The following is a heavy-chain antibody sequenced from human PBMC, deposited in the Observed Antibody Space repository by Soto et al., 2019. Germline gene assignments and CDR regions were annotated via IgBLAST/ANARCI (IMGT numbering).Heavy chain of an antibody. V-gene: IGHV1-24*01. CDR3: EGTIFGVVSNWFDP. D-gene: IGHD3-3*01. J-gene: IGHJ5*02. Sequence: ASVKLSCKVSGYTLTELSMHWVRQAPGKGLEWMGGFDPEDGEAIYAQKFQGRVTMTEDTSTDTAYMELSSLRSEDTAVYYCEGTIFGVVSNWFDPWGQGTLVTVSS. CDR1: GYTLTELS. CDR2: FDPEDGEA.